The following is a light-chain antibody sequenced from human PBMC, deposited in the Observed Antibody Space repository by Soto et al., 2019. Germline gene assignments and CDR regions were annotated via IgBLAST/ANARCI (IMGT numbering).Light chain of an antibody. V-gene: IGKV1-5*03. CDR1: QSISTW. CDR3: QQYNGFSPFT. Sequence: DIQMTQSPSTLSASEGDRVTITCRAVQSISTWLAWYHHKPGKAPNLLIYKASSLESGVPSRFSGSGSGTEFTLTISSLQPDDFATYYCQQYNGFSPFTFGPGTKVDIK. CDR2: KAS. J-gene: IGKJ3*01.